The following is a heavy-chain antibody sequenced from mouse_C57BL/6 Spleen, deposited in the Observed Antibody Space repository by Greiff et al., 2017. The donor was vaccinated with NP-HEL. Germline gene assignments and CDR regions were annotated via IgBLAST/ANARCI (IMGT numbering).Heavy chain of an antibody. D-gene: IGHD2-3*01. CDR2: IRLKSDNYAT. CDR1: GFTFSNYW. Sequence: EVKLMESGGGLVQPGGSMKLSCVASGFTFSNYWMNWVRQSPEKGLEWVAQIRLKSDNYATHYAESVKGRFTISRDDSKSSVYLQMNNLRAEDTGIYYCTEGMIYFDYWGQGTTLTVSS. V-gene: IGHV6-3*01. J-gene: IGHJ2*01. CDR3: TEGMIYFDY.